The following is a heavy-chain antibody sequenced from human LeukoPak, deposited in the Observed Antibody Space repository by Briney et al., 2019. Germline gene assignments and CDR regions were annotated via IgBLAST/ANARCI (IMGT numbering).Heavy chain of an antibody. J-gene: IGHJ4*02. D-gene: IGHD6-19*01. CDR3: ARDLHSGIAVAGEFDY. V-gene: IGHV1-2*02. CDR1: GYTFTGYY. CDR2: INPNSGGT. Sequence: GASVKVSCKASGYTFTGYYMHWVRQAPGQGLEWMGWINPNSGGTNYAQKFQGRVTMTRDTSISTAYMELSRLRSDDTAVYYCARDLHSGIAVAGEFDYRGQGTLVTVSS.